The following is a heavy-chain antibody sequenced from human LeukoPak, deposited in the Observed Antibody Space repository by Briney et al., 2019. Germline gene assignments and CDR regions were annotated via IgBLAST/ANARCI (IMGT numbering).Heavy chain of an antibody. J-gene: IGHJ4*02. V-gene: IGHV6-1*01. CDR1: GDSVSSNSAA. CDR2: TYYRSKWYN. CDR3: ARVSQCSSTSCYRPVLDY. Sequence: SQTLSLTCAISGDSVSSNSAAWNWIRQSPSRGLEWLGRTYYRSKWYNDYAVSVKSRITINPDTSKNQFSLQLNSVTPEDTAVYYCARVSQCSSTSCYRPVLDYWGQGTLVTVSS. D-gene: IGHD2-2*02.